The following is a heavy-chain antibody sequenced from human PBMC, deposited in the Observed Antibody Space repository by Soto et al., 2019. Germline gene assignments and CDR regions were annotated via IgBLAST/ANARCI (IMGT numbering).Heavy chain of an antibody. CDR2: IDPSDSYI. CDR1: AYSFTSYS. Sequence: GESLKISCQGSAYSFTSYSITCLRETPGKGLEWMGRIDPSDSYINYSPSFQGRVTISADKSSSTTYLQWSSLKASDTAMYYCARHDSSTWYGHFDFWGHGTLVTVSS. J-gene: IGHJ4*01. CDR3: ARHDSSTWYGHFDF. D-gene: IGHD6-13*01. V-gene: IGHV5-10-1*01.